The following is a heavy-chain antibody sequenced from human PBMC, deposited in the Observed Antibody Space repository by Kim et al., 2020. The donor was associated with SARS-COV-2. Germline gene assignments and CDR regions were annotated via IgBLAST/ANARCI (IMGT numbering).Heavy chain of an antibody. J-gene: IGHJ4*02. CDR1: GFTFRTYS. CDR2: ISGGGTVT. CDR3: AKARTAAAREPFDY. Sequence: GGSLRLSSAVSGFTFRTYSMSWVRQPPGKGLEWVSVISGGGTVTDYADSVKGRFAISRDNSKNTLYLHLNSLGAEDAAVYYCAKARTAAAREPFDYWGQGTLVTVSS. V-gene: IGHV3-23*01. D-gene: IGHD2-2*01.